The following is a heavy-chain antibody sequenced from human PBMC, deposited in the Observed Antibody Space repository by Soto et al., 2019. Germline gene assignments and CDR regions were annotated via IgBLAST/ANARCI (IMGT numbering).Heavy chain of an antibody. Sequence: PGGSLRLSCTDSGVSFSCHTMNWVRQAPGRGLEWVSSISQSSSHKYYADSVKGRSTISRDNAKNSLFLEMNTLTVDDTAVYYCARXRASCNSVSCHPGNFDYWGPGSLVTVSS. J-gene: IGHJ4*02. CDR1: GVSFSCHT. V-gene: IGHV3-21*01. CDR2: ISQSSSHK. CDR3: ARXRASCNSVSCHPGNFDY. D-gene: IGHD1-26*01.